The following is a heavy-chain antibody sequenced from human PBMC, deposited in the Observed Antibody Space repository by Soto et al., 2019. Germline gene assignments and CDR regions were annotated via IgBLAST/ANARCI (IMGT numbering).Heavy chain of an antibody. D-gene: IGHD3-22*01. CDR3: ARDRTPFDSSAYYSGLDV. V-gene: IGHV4-59*13. CDR2: IYYSGST. CDR1: GASIDSYY. Sequence: PSETLSLTCTVSGASIDSYYWNWIRQPPGKGLEWIGYIYYSGSTTYNPSLKTRVTISVDRSKNQFSLKLTSVTAADTAVYYCARDRTPFDSSAYYSGLDVWGQGTTVTVPS. J-gene: IGHJ6*02.